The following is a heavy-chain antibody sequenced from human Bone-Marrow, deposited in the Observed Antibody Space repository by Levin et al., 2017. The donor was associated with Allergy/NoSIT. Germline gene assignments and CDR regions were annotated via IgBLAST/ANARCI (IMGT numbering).Heavy chain of an antibody. CDR1: GFTFSSYG. CDR2: ISYDGSNK. V-gene: IGHV3-30*18. J-gene: IGHJ6*02. Sequence: GGSLRLSCAASGFTFSSYGMHWVRQAPGKGLEWVAVISYDGSNKYYADSVKGRFTISRDNSKNTLYLQMNSLRAEDTAVYYCAKDQWAAGATSYYYDYGMDVWGQGTTVTVSS. CDR3: AKDQWAAGATSYYYDYGMDV. D-gene: IGHD6-13*01.